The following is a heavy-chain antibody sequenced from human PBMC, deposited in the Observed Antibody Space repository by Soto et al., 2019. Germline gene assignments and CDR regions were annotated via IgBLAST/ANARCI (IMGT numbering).Heavy chain of an antibody. Sequence: EVQLVESGGGLVQSGGSLRLSCAASGFIFDNYWMGWVRQAPGKGLEWVANIKQEGGESYYVDSVKGRFTISRDNAKNSLDLQMNTLRVEDTAVYYCARGTSSRYFDYWGQGTLVTVSS. CDR1: GFIFDNYW. D-gene: IGHD6-13*01. V-gene: IGHV3-7*01. CDR2: IKQEGGES. CDR3: ARGTSSRYFDY. J-gene: IGHJ4*02.